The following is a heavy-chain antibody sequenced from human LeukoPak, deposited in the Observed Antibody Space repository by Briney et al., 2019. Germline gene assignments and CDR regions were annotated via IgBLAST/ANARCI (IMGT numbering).Heavy chain of an antibody. CDR3: TGNYYGSGSYADFDY. CDR1: GFTFSSYG. V-gene: IGHV3-30*02. Sequence: GGSLRLSCAASGFTFSSYGMHWVRQAPGKGLEWVAFIRYDGSNKYYADSVKGRFTISRDNSKNTLYLQMNSLRVEDTAVYYCTGNYYGSGSYADFDYWGQGTLVTVSS. CDR2: IRYDGSNK. J-gene: IGHJ4*02. D-gene: IGHD3-10*01.